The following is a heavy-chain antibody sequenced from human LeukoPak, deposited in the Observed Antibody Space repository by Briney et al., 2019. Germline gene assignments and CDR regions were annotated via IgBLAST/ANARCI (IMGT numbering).Heavy chain of an antibody. J-gene: IGHJ4*02. CDR3: AKESNVDTAMVVELDY. V-gene: IGHV3-23*01. CDR1: GFTFSSYA. CDR2: ISGSGGST. D-gene: IGHD5-18*01. Sequence: GGSLRLSCAASGFTFSSYAMSWVRQAPGKGLEWVSAISGSGGSTYYADSVKGRFTISRDNSKNTLYLQMNSLRAEDTAVYYCAKESNVDTAMVVELDYWGQGTLVTVS.